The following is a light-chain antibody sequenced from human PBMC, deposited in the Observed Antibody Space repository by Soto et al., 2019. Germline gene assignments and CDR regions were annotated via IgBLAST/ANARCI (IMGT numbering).Light chain of an antibody. V-gene: IGKV4-1*01. Sequence: DIVMTQSPDSLAVSLGERATINCKSSQSVLSSSNNKDYLAWFQQKPGQPPKLLIYWASTRESGVPDRFSGSGSGTDFTLTSSSLQAEDVAVYYCQQYYGAPLTFGGGTKVAIK. J-gene: IGKJ4*01. CDR3: QQYYGAPLT. CDR2: WAS. CDR1: QSVLSSSNNKDY.